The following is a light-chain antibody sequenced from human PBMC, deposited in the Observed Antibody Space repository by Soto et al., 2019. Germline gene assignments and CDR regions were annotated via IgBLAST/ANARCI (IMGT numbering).Light chain of an antibody. CDR1: QSVSSSY. CDR3: QQYGSSRLT. V-gene: IGKV3-20*01. J-gene: IGKJ4*01. CDR2: DAS. Sequence: EIVLTQSPGTLSLSPGERATLSCRASQSVSSSYLAWYQQKPGQAPRLLIYDASSRATGIPDRSSGSGSGTDFTLTISRLEPEDFAVYYCQQYGSSRLTFGGGTKVEIK.